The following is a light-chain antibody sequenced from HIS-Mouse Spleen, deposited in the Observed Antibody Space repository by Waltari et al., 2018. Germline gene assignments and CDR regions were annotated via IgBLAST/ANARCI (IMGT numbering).Light chain of an antibody. CDR2: EDS. CDR1: ALPQKY. V-gene: IGLV3-10*01. J-gene: IGLJ2*01. Sequence: SYELTQPPSLPVSPGQTARITCSGDALPQKYAYWYQQKSGQAPVLVIYEDSKRPSGIPERFSGSSSGTMATLTISEAQVEDEADYYCYSTDSSGNHRVFGGGTKLTVL. CDR3: YSTDSSGNHRV.